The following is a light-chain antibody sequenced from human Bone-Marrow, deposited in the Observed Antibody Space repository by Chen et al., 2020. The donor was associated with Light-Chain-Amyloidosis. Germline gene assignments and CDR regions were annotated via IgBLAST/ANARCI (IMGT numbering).Light chain of an antibody. Sequence: SYELTQPPSVSVSPGQTARITCSGDDLPTKYAYWYQQKPGQAPVLVIHRDTGRPSGISERFSGTTSGTTATLTLRGVQAEDEADYHCQSADSSGTYEVIFGGGTKLTVL. CDR2: RDT. CDR1: DLPTKY. V-gene: IGLV3-25*03. J-gene: IGLJ2*01. CDR3: QSADSSGTYEVI.